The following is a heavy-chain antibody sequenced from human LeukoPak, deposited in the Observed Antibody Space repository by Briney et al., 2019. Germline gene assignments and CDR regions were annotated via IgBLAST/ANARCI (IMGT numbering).Heavy chain of an antibody. V-gene: IGHV1-8*01. J-gene: IGHJ4*02. CDR1: GYTFTSYD. CDR2: MNPNSGNT. Sequence: GASVKVSCKASGYTFTSYDINWVRQATGQGLEWMGWMNPNSGNTGYAQKFQGRVTMTRNTSISTAYMELSSLRSEDTAVYYCARSLDDSSGYYAPFDYWGQGTLVTVSS. D-gene: IGHD3-22*01. CDR3: ARSLDDSSGYYAPFDY.